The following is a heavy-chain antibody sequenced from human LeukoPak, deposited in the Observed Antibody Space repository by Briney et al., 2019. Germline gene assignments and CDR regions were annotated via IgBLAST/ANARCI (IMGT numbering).Heavy chain of an antibody. Sequence: SETLSLTCAVSGDSISSGDYSWSWIRQPSGKGLEWIGYIFHSGNSYYNPSLKSRATISVDKSKNQFSLRLTSVTAADTAVYYCARELWFVNAPGSWFDPWGQGTLVTVSS. CDR1: GDSISSGDYS. D-gene: IGHD3-10*01. CDR3: ARELWFVNAPGSWFDP. CDR2: IFHSGNS. J-gene: IGHJ5*02. V-gene: IGHV4-30-2*01.